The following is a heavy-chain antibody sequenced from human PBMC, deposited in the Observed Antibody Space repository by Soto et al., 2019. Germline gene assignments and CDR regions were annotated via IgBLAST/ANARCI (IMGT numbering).Heavy chain of an antibody. J-gene: IGHJ4*02. CDR2: INHSGST. CDR1: GGSFSGYY. CDR3: ARGQRYCSGGSCYV. D-gene: IGHD2-15*01. Sequence: PSETLSLTCAVYGGSFSGYYWSWIRQPPGKGLEWIGEINHSGSTNYNPSLKSRVTISVDTSKNQFSLKLSSVTAADTAVYYCARGQRYCSGGSCYVWGQGTLVTSPQ. V-gene: IGHV4-34*01.